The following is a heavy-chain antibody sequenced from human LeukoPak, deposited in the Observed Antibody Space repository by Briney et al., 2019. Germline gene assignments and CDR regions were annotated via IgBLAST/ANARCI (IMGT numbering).Heavy chain of an antibody. CDR3: ARDQYDTWSRRGNFDS. V-gene: IGHV3-7*03. D-gene: IGHD3-3*01. J-gene: IGHJ4*02. CDR2: IKLDGSEK. Sequence: GGSLRLSGVASGFTFGKYWMSWVRQAPGKGLEWVANIKLDGSEKNYVDSVKGRFTISRDNTKNSLYLQVNSLRVEDTAVFYCARDQYDTWSRRGNFDSWGQGTLVIVSS. CDR1: GFTFGKYW.